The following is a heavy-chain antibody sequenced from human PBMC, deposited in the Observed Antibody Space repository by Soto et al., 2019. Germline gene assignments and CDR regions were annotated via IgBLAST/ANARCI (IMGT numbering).Heavy chain of an antibody. D-gene: IGHD2-2*01. CDR2: INHSGST. Sequence: QVQLQQWGAGLLKPSETLSLTCAVYGGSFSGYYWSWIRQPPGKGLEWIGEINHSGSTNYNPSLKSRVTISVDTSKNQFSLKLSSVTAADTAVYYCARGQRRGGGRRYCSSTSCYAFDYWGQGTLVTVSS. CDR1: GGSFSGYY. J-gene: IGHJ4*02. CDR3: ARGQRRGGGRRYCSSTSCYAFDY. V-gene: IGHV4-34*01.